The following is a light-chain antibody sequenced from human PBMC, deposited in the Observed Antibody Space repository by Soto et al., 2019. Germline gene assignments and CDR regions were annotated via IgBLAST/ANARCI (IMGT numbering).Light chain of an antibody. V-gene: IGKV3-15*01. CDR1: QSVSRH. J-gene: IGKJ1*01. CDR3: QQYNNWPWT. Sequence: EIVLTQSPATLSVSPGESATLSCRASQSVSRHLAWYQQKPGQAPRVLIYNASTRATGIPATFSGSGSGTEFTLTISSLQSEDFAVYYCQQYNNWPWTFGQGTKVEI. CDR2: NAS.